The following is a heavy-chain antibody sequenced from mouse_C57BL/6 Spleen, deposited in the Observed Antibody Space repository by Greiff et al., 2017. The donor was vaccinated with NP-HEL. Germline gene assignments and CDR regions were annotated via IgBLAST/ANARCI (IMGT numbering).Heavy chain of an antibody. V-gene: IGHV5-17*01. D-gene: IGHD1-1*01. CDR2: ISSGSSTI. J-gene: IGHJ3*01. CDR3: ASRGPYGSSFFAY. Sequence: EVKVVESGGGLVKPGGSLKLSCAASGFTFSDYGMHWVRQAPEKGLEWVAYISSGSSTIYYADTVKGRFTISRDNAKNTLFLQMTSLRSEDTAMYYCASRGPYGSSFFAYWGQGTLVTVSA. CDR1: GFTFSDYG.